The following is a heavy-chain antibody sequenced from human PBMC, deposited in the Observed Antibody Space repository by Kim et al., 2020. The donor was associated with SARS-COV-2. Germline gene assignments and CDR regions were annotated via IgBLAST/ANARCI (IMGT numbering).Heavy chain of an antibody. V-gene: IGHV4-39*01. CDR3: ARPGSFQDSSGYEFDY. CDR2: IYYSGST. D-gene: IGHD3-22*01. Sequence: SETLSLTCTVSGGSISSSSYYWGWIRQPPGKGLEWIGSIYYSGSTYYNPSLKSRVTISVDTSKNQFSLKLSSVTAADTAVYYCARPGSFQDSSGYEFDYWGQGTLVTVSS. J-gene: IGHJ4*02. CDR1: GGSISSSSYY.